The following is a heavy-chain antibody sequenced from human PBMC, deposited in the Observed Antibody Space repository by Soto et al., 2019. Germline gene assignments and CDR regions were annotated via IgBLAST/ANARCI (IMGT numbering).Heavy chain of an antibody. CDR3: SGAESPDTAYFSLY. CDR1: GYSFTTHW. J-gene: IGHJ4*02. CDR2: FDPVNSAA. D-gene: IGHD1-26*01. Sequence: GESLKISCKGIGYSFTTHWIGWVRQTPGKGLEWMGIFDPVNSAARYSPSFEGQVVISADTSVSTAFLQMNSLNIEDSAVYYCSGAESPDTAYFSLYWGQGTPVTVSS. V-gene: IGHV5-51*01.